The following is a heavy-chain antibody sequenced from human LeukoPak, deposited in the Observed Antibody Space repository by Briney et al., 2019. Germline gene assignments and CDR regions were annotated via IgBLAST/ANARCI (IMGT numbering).Heavy chain of an antibody. Sequence: ASVKVSCKASGGTFSSYAISWVRQAPRQGLEWMGGIIPIFGTANYAQKFQGRVTITTDESTSTAYMELSSLRSEDTAVYYCARTKRRGSYYFDYWGQGTLVTVSS. CDR3: ARTKRRGSYYFDY. CDR1: GGTFSSYA. V-gene: IGHV1-69*05. CDR2: IIPIFGTA. D-gene: IGHD1-26*01. J-gene: IGHJ4*02.